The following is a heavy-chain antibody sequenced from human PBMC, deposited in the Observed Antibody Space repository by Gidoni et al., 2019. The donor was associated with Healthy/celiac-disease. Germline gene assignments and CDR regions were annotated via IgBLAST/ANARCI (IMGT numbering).Heavy chain of an antibody. J-gene: IGHJ6*02. Sequence: EVQLVESGGGLVQPGWSLRLSCAASGFTFSSYAMSWVRQAPGKGLEWVSAISGSGGSTYYADSVKGRFTISRDNSKNTLYLQMNSLRAEDTAVYYCAKGAAMVEYYYYYYGMDVWGQGTTVTVSS. V-gene: IGHV3-23*04. CDR3: AKGAAMVEYYYYYYGMDV. D-gene: IGHD2-2*01. CDR2: ISGSGGST. CDR1: GFTFSSYA.